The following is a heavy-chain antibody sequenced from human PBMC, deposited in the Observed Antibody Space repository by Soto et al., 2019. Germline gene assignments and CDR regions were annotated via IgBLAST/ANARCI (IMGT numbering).Heavy chain of an antibody. CDR1: GFTFSSYA. J-gene: IGHJ4*02. CDR3: AKATDLERGYYFDY. D-gene: IGHD3-10*01. V-gene: IGHV3-23*01. Sequence: PGGSLRLSCAASGFTFSSYAMSWVRQAPGKGLEWVSAISGSGGSTYYSDSVKGRFTISRDNSKNTLYLQMNSLRAEDTALYYCAKATDLERGYYFDYWGQGTLVTVSS. CDR2: ISGSGGST.